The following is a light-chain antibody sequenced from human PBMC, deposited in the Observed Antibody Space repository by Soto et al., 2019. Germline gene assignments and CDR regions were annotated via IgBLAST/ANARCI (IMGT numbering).Light chain of an antibody. J-gene: IGLJ2*01. CDR2: EGS. CDR1: SSDVGSYNL. CDR3: CSYAGSSTFERV. V-gene: IGLV2-23*03. Sequence: QSVLTQPASVSGSPGQSITISCTGTSSDVGSYNLVSWYQQHPGKAPKLMIYEGSKRPSGVSNRFSGSKSGNTASLTISGPQAEDEADYYCCSYAGSSTFERVFGGGTKLTVL.